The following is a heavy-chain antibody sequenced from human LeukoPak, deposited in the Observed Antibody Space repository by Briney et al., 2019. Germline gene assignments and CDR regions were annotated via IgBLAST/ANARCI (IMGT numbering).Heavy chain of an antibody. V-gene: IGHV4-34*01. CDR1: GGSFSGYY. CDR3: ARGSPQNYWYFDL. CDR2: INHSGST. J-gene: IGHJ2*01. Sequence: PSETLSLTCAVYGGSFSGYYWSWIRQPPGKGLEWIGEINHSGSTYYNPSLKSRVTISVDRSKNQFSLKLSSVTAADTAVYYCARGSPQNYWYFDLWGRGTLVTVSS.